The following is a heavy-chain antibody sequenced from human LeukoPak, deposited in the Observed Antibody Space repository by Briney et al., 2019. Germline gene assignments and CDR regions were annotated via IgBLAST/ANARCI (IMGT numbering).Heavy chain of an antibody. V-gene: IGHV1-69*05. CDR3: ARGLAYCGGDCPFDY. D-gene: IGHD2-21*01. Sequence: ASVTVSCKASGGTFSSYAISWVRQAPGQGLEWMGGIIPIFGTANYAQKFQGRVTITTDESTSTAYMELSSLRSEDTAVYYCARGLAYCGGDCPFDYWGQGTLVTVSS. CDR1: GGTFSSYA. J-gene: IGHJ4*02. CDR2: IIPIFGTA.